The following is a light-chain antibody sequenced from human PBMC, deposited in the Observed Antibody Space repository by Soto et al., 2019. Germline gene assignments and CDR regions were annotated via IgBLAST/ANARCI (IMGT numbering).Light chain of an antibody. CDR2: GAS. J-gene: IGKJ1*01. Sequence: EIVLTQSPGSLSLSPGERATLSCRASQSVDSRFFAWYQQRPGQAPRLPIYGASRRATGIPDRFTGSGFGTDLTLTISGLEPEDFALYYCQQYDSSVTFGLGTKVEIK. CDR3: QQYDSSVT. V-gene: IGKV3-20*01. CDR1: QSVDSRF.